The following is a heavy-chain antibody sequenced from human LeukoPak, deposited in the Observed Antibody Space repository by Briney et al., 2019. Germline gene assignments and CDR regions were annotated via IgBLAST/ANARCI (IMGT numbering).Heavy chain of an antibody. CDR2: IYSIGST. V-gene: IGHV3-53*01. CDR1: GFPVSNNF. CDR3: ARDRDYGGFDY. J-gene: IGHJ4*02. D-gene: IGHD4-23*01. Sequence: GGSLRLSCAASGFPVSNNFMSWVRQAPGKGLEWVSVIYSIGSTYHADSVKGRITISRDNSKNTLYLQMNSLRAEDTAVYYCARDRDYGGFDYWGQGTLVTVSS.